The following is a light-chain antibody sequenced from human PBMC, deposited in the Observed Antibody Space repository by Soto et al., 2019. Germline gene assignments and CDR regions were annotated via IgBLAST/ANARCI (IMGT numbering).Light chain of an antibody. J-gene: IGLJ1*01. CDR2: NDN. CDR1: SSDVGGYNY. V-gene: IGLV2-11*01. Sequence: QSALTQPRSVSGSPGQSVTISCTGTSSDVGGYNYVSWYQQHPGKAPKLLLYNDNNRPSGVPDRISGSKSGTSASLAITGLQAEDEADYYCQSYDSSLSGYVFGTGTKVTVL. CDR3: QSYDSSLSGYV.